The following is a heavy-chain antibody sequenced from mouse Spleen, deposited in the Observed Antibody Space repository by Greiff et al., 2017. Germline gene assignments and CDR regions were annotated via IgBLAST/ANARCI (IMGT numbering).Heavy chain of an antibody. J-gene: IGHJ2*01. V-gene: IGHV5-9*01. CDR3: ARQALGEYFDY. D-gene: IGHD2-10*02. CDR2: ISSGGGNT. CDR1: GFTFSSYA. Sequence: EVMLVESGGGLVKPGGSLKLSCAASGFTFSSYAMSWVRQTPEKRLEWVATISSGGGNTYYPDSVKGRFTISRDNAKNTLYLQMSSLKSEDTAMYYCARQALGEYFDYWGQGTTLTVSS.